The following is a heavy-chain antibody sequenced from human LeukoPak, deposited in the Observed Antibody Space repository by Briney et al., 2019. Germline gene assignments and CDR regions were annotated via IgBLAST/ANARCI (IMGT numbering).Heavy chain of an antibody. V-gene: IGHV1-46*01. Sequence: ASVKVSCKASGYTFTRYNMHWVRQAPGQGLEWMGIINPSGGGTSYAQKFQGRVTMTRNTSTSTVYMELSSLRSEDTAVYYCARDGIVGATYYWGQGTLVTVSS. CDR2: INPSGGGT. CDR1: GYTFTRYN. J-gene: IGHJ4*02. D-gene: IGHD1-26*01. CDR3: ARDGIVGATYY.